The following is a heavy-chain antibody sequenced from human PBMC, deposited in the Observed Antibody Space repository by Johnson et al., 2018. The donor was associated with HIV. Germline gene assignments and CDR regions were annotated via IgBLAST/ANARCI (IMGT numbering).Heavy chain of an antibody. D-gene: IGHD3-10*01. J-gene: IGHJ3*01. CDR3: AKWWFRELLPNAFDL. Sequence: QVQLVESGGGVVQPGRSLRASCAASGFTFSSYGMHWVRRTPGKGLEWVAFIRYDGSDKYYADSVKGRFTISRDNSKNTVYLQMNSLRADDTAVYYCAKWWFRELLPNAFDLWGQGTMVTVSS. CDR1: GFTFSSYG. CDR2: IRYDGSDK. V-gene: IGHV3-30*02.